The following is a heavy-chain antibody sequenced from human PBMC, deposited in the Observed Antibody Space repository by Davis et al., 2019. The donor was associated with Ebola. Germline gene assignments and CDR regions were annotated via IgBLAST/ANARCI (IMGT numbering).Heavy chain of an antibody. J-gene: IGHJ4*02. CDR1: GFTFSSYW. V-gene: IGHV3-7*03. Sequence: GKSLKISCAASGFTFSSYWMSWVRQAPGKGLEWVALINEDGSDRYYVDSVKGRFTISRDNAKNSLYLQMNSLRADDTAVYYCTSGASCPHWGQGTLVTVSS. CDR2: INEDGSDR. D-gene: IGHD2-2*01. CDR3: TSGASCPH.